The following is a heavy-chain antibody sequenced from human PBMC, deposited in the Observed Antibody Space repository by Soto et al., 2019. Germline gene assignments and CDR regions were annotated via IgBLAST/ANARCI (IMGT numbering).Heavy chain of an antibody. CDR2: IYPGDSDT. CDR1: GYSFTSYW. J-gene: IGHJ6*02. Sequence: ESLKISCKGSGYSFTSYWIGWVRQMPGKGLEWMGIIYPGDSDTRYSPSFQGQVTISADKSISTAYLQWSSLKASDTAMYYCASTIRRYYYGMDVWGQGTTVTVSS. D-gene: IGHD2-2*01. CDR3: ASTIRRYYYGMDV. V-gene: IGHV5-51*01.